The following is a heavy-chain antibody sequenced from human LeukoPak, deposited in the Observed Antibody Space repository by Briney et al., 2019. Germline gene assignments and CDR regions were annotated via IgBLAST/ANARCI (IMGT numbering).Heavy chain of an antibody. CDR2: IWYDGSNK. Sequence: PGGSLRLSCAASGFTFSSYGMHWVRQAPGKGLEWVAVIWYDGSNKYYADSVKGRFTISRDNSKNTLYLQMNSLRAEDTAVYYCARDGHDSSGLFDYWGQGTLVTVSS. CDR1: GFTFSSYG. D-gene: IGHD3-22*01. CDR3: ARDGHDSSGLFDY. J-gene: IGHJ4*02. V-gene: IGHV3-33*01.